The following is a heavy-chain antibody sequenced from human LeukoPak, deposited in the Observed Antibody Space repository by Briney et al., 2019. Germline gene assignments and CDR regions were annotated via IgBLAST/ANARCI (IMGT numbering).Heavy chain of an antibody. CDR1: GYTFTSYG. D-gene: IGHD3-22*01. J-gene: IGHJ5*02. CDR2: ISAYNGNT. CDR3: ARDANYYDSSGYHWFDP. V-gene: IGHV1-18*01. Sequence: AASVKVSCKASGYTFTSYGISWVRQAPGQGLEWMGWISAYNGNTNYAQKLQGRVTMTTDTSTSTAHMELRSLRSDDTAVYYCARDANYYDSSGYHWFDPWGQGTLVTVSS.